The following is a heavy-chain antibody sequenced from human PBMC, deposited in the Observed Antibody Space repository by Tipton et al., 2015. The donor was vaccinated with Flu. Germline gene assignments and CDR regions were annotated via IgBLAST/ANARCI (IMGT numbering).Heavy chain of an antibody. CDR2: ISAYNGNT. CDR3: ARGSRTFGGVIVLSLCPFDY. V-gene: IGHV1-18*04. J-gene: IGHJ4*02. CDR1: GYTFTSYG. D-gene: IGHD3-16*02. Sequence: QLVQSGAEVKKPGASVKVSCKASGYTFTSYGISWVRQAPGQGLEWMGWISAYNGNTNYAQKLQGRVTMTTDTSTSTAYMELRSLRSGDTAVYYCARGSRTFGGVIVLSLCPFDYWGQGTLVTVSA.